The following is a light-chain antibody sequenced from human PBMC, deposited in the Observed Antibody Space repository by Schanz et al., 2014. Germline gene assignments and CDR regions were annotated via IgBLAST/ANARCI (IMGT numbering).Light chain of an antibody. CDR1: SSDVGGYKY. CDR2: EVS. Sequence: QSVLTQPPSASGSPGQSVTISCTGTSSDVGGYKYVSWYQQHPGKAPKLMIYEVSKRPSGVPDRFSASKSGNTASLTISGLQGEDEAVYFCCSYAGTYTFWVFGGGTKLTVL. V-gene: IGLV2-8*01. CDR3: CSYAGTYTFWV. J-gene: IGLJ3*02.